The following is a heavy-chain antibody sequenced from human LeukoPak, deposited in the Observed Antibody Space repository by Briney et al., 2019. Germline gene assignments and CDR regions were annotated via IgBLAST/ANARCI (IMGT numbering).Heavy chain of an antibody. Sequence: PGGSLRLSCAASGLTFSSYSMNWVRQAPGKGLEWVSSISSSSSYIYYADSVKGRFTISRDNAKNSLYLQMNSLRAEDTAVYYCARGHSSSWSGDYWGQGTLVTVSS. CDR2: ISSSSSYI. CDR3: ARGHSSSWSGDY. J-gene: IGHJ4*02. V-gene: IGHV3-21*01. D-gene: IGHD6-13*01. CDR1: GLTFSSYS.